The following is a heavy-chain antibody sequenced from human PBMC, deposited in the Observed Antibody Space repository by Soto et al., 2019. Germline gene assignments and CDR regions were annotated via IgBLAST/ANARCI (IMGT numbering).Heavy chain of an antibody. CDR1: GGTFSSYT. Sequence: ASVKVSCKASGGTFSSYTISWVRQAPGQGLEWMGRIIPILGIANYAQKFQGRVTITADKSTSTAYMELSSLRSEDTAVYYCARGEGSGYGGDYWGQGTLVTVSS. CDR3: ARGEGSGYGGDY. J-gene: IGHJ4*02. CDR2: IIPILGIA. V-gene: IGHV1-69*02. D-gene: IGHD5-12*01.